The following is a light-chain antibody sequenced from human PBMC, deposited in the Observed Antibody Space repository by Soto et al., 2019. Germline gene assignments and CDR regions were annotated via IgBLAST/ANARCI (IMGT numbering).Light chain of an antibody. Sequence: EIVLTQSPATLSLSPGERATLSCGASQSVSSLYLAWYQQKPGLAPRLLMYDVSKRFTGTPDRFSGSGSGTDCSLTITRLEPEDSAVYYCQQFGTSLTCGGGTKVEI. V-gene: IGKV3D-20*01. CDR3: QQFGTSLT. J-gene: IGKJ4*01. CDR2: DVS. CDR1: QSVSSLY.